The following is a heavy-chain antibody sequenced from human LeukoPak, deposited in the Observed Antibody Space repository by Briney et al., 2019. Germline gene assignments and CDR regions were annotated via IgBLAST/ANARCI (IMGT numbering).Heavy chain of an antibody. J-gene: IGHJ4*02. D-gene: IGHD6-19*01. V-gene: IGHV1-46*01. CDR1: GYTFTSYY. Sequence: ASVKVSCKASGYTFTSYYMHWVRQAPGQGLEWMGIINPSSGSTSYAQKFQGRVTMTRDTSISTAYMELSRLRSDDTAVYYCARSRPLQWLDYWGQGTLVTVSS. CDR2: INPSSGST. CDR3: ARSRPLQWLDY.